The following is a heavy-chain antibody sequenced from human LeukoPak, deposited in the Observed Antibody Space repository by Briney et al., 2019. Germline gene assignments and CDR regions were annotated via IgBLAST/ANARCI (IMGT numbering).Heavy chain of an antibody. D-gene: IGHD4-17*01. CDR1: GDSFSSHY. Sequence: SETLSLTCAVSGDSFSSHYWTWIRQPPGKGLEWIGYISYIGSTNYNPSLKSRVTISIDTSKNQFSLKLSSVTAADTAVYYCARDLVTVTRGFDIWGQGTMVSVSS. J-gene: IGHJ3*02. V-gene: IGHV4-59*11. CDR3: ARDLVTVTRGFDI. CDR2: ISYIGST.